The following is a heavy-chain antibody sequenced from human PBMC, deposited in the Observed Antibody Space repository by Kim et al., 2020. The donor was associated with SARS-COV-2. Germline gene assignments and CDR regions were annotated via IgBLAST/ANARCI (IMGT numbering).Heavy chain of an antibody. CDR1: GGTCSSYA. D-gene: IGHD1-1*01. CDR3: ARDQSRFLHHNYYFDY. CDR2: IIPIFGTA. Sequence: SVKVSCKASGGTCSSYAISSVRQAPGQGLEWMGGIIPIFGTANYAQKFQGRVTITADESTSTAYMELSSLRSEDTAVYYCARDQSRFLHHNYYFDYWGQGTLVTVSS. V-gene: IGHV1-69*13. J-gene: IGHJ4*02.